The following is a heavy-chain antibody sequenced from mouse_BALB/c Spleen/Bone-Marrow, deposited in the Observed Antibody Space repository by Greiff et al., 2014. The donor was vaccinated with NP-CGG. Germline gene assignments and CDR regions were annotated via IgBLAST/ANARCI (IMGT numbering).Heavy chain of an antibody. CDR3: AGGGASGLYYYAMDY. CDR2: ISPYYVDG. CDR1: GYTFTDFA. J-gene: IGHJ4*01. Sequence: QVQLQQSGAELVRPGVSVKISCKGSGYTFTDFAIHWVKQSHTKSLEWIGVISPYYVDGGYNQKFKGKATMTIDRSSSTAYMELARPTSVDSAIYYCAGGGASGLYYYAMDYWGQGTSVTVSS. D-gene: IGHD3-1*01. V-gene: IGHV1S137*01.